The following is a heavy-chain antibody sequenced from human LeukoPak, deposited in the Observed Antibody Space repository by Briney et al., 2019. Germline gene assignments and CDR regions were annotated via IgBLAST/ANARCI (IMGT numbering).Heavy chain of an antibody. D-gene: IGHD5-18*01. CDR3: ARGVDTAMVTCVDY. CDR2: VYYTGST. Sequence: SETLSLTCTVSAGSVTNGDYYWSWLRQPPGKALEWIGFVYYTGSTYYTPSLEGRVTISVDTSKNQFSLKLSSVTAADTAVYYCARGVDTAMVTCVDYWGQGTLVTVSS. V-gene: IGHV4-61*08. J-gene: IGHJ4*02. CDR1: AGSVTNGDYY.